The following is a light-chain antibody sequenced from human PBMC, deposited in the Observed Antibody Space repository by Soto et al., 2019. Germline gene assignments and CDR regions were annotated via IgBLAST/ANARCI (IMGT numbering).Light chain of an antibody. CDR3: SSYTSSSTLV. V-gene: IGLV2-14*01. CDR1: SSDVGGYNY. J-gene: IGLJ2*01. CDR2: DVS. Sequence: QSALTQPASVSGSPGQSITISCTGTSSDVGGYNYVSWYQQHPGKAPKLMIYDVSNRPSGVSNRFSGSKSGNTASLTISGLPAEDEADYYCSSYTSSSTLVFGGGTKLPVL.